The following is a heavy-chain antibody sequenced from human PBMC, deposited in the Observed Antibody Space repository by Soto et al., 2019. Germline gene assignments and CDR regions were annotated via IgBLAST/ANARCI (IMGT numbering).Heavy chain of an antibody. Sequence: SETLSLTCTVSGGSVSSCSYYWSWIRQPPGKGLEWIGYIYYSGSTNYNPSLTSRVTISVDTSKNQFSLKLSSVTAADTAVYYCARYQASGSYYSGEYFQHWGQGTLVTVSS. CDR3: ARYQASGSYYSGEYFQH. D-gene: IGHD1-26*01. CDR2: IYYSGST. J-gene: IGHJ1*01. CDR1: GGSVSSCSYY. V-gene: IGHV4-61*01.